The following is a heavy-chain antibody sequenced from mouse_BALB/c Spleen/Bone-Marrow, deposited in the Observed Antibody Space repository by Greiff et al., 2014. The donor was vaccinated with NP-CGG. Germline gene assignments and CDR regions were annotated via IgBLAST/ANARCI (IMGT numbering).Heavy chain of an antibody. J-gene: IGHJ3*01. CDR3: ARNGDAWFAY. CDR1: GFSLTSYG. D-gene: IGHD3-3*01. Sequence: QVQLKESGPGLVQPSQSLSITCTVSGFSLTSYGVHWVRQSPGKGLDWLGVIWSGGSTDYNAAFIYRLSIIKDNSKSQVFFKMNSLQANDTAIYYCARNGDAWFAYWGQGTLVTVSA. V-gene: IGHV2-2*02. CDR2: IWSGGST.